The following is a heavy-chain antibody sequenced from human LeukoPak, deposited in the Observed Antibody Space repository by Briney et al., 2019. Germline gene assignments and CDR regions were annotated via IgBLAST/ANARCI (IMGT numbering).Heavy chain of an antibody. J-gene: IGHJ4*02. CDR2: ISAYNGRT. Sequence: ASVKVSCKASGYIFINHGIAWVRQAPGQGLQYMGWISAYNGRTDYAQNLRGRVTMTTDTATTTAYMELRSLTPDDTAVYFCARWGASPNDFWGQGTLVTVSS. V-gene: IGHV1-18*01. D-gene: IGHD3-16*01. CDR3: ARWGASPNDF. CDR1: GYIFINHG.